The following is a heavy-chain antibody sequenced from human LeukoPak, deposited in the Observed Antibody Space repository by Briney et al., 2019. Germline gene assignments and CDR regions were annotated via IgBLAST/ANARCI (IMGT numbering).Heavy chain of an antibody. J-gene: IGHJ4*02. CDR1: GFSFSRYA. CDR2: ISYDGGKT. CDR3: ARERAGDPEY. D-gene: IGHD7-27*01. V-gene: IGHV3-30-3*01. Sequence: PGGSLRLSCAASGFSFSRYAVHWVRQAPGKGLEWVAVISYDGGKTYYADSVKGRFTISRDNSKNTLYLQMSRLRADDTAVYYCARERAGDPEYWGQGTLVTVSS.